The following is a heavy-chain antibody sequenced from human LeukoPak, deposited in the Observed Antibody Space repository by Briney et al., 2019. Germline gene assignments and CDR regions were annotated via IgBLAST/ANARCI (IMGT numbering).Heavy chain of an antibody. CDR1: GGSISSSSYY. CDR2: IYYSGST. CDR3: APVGGDCSGGSCYSEWFDP. V-gene: IGHV4-39*01. J-gene: IGHJ5*02. Sequence: PSETLSLTCTVSGGSISSSSYYWGWIRQPPGKGLEWIGSIYYSGSTYYNPSLKRRVTISADTSKNQFSLKLSSVTAADTAVYYCAPVGGDCSGGSCYSEWFDPWGQGTLVTVSS. D-gene: IGHD2-15*01.